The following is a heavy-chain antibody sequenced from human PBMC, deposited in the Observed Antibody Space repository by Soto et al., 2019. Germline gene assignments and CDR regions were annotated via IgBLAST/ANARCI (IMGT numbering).Heavy chain of an antibody. V-gene: IGHV1-2*02. Sequence: GDSVEVACEASGYTFTGYYVHWVRQAPGQGLEGRGWINPNSGGTNYAQKFQGRVTMTRDTSISTAYMELSRLRSDDTAVYYCLVRWYCYDSRGDARLLGDVANWGQGTMMTVSS. CDR2: INPNSGGT. CDR3: LVRWYCYDSRGDARLLGDVAN. J-gene: IGHJ3*02. D-gene: IGHD3-22*01. CDR1: GYTFTGYY.